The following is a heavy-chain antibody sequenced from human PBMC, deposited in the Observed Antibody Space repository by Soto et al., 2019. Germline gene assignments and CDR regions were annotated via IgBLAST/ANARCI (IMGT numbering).Heavy chain of an antibody. D-gene: IGHD5-18*01. CDR2: ISTSGSTI. J-gene: IGHJ6*02. Sequence: QVQLVESGGGLVKPGGSLRLSCAASGFTFSDYYMTWIRQAPGKGLEWVSYISTSGSTIYYADSVKGRFTTSRDNAKHSLYLQMNSLRAEDPAVYYCAGEPVDTPMVTYYYSYGMDVWGQGTTVTVSS. CDR3: AGEPVDTPMVTYYYSYGMDV. V-gene: IGHV3-11*01. CDR1: GFTFSDYY.